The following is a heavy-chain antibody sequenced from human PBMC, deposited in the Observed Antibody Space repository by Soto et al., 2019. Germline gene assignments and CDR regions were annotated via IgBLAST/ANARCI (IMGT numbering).Heavy chain of an antibody. J-gene: IGHJ4*02. V-gene: IGHV3-23*01. Sequence: EVQVLESGGGLVQPGGSLRLYCAATGFTFSDFAMSWVRQAPGKGLEWVSRIYGGGNGPHYADSVKGRVTISRDNSKNTLYLQMNSLRADDTAVYYCAKMEGMDPWAYSFDYWGQGTLVTVSS. D-gene: IGHD2-2*03. CDR1: GFTFSDFA. CDR2: IYGGGNGP. CDR3: AKMEGMDPWAYSFDY.